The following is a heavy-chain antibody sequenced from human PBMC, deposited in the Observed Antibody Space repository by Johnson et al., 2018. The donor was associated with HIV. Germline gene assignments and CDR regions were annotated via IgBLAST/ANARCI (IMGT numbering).Heavy chain of an antibody. V-gene: IGHV3-20*04. J-gene: IGHJ3*02. CDR2: INWNGGSI. CDR1: GFTVSSNY. CDR3: AKDTTFSSSHAFDI. Sequence: VQLVESGGGVVQPGRSLRLSCAASGFTVSSNYMSWVRQAPGKGLEWVSGINWNGGSIGYADSVKGRFTISRDNAKNSLYLQMNSLRAEDTALYYCAKDTTFSSSHAFDIWGQGTMVTVSS. D-gene: IGHD6-6*01.